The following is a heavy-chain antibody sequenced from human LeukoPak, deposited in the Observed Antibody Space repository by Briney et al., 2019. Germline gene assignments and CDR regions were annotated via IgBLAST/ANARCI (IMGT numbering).Heavy chain of an antibody. V-gene: IGHV3-21*01. CDR2: IGSSSSYI. D-gene: IGHD3-16*02. CDR3: AIITFGGVIVQPFDY. CDR1: GFTFSSYS. Sequence: PGGSLRLSCAASGFTFSSYSMNWVRQAPGKGLEWVSSIGSSSSYIYYADSVKGRFTISRDNAKNSLYLQMNSLRAEDTAVYYCAIITFGGVIVQPFDYWGQGTLVTVSS. J-gene: IGHJ4*02.